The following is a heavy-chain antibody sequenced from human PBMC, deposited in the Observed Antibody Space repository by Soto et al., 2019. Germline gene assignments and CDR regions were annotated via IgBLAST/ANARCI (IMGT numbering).Heavy chain of an antibody. CDR2: ISAYNGNT. CDR1: GYTFTSYG. V-gene: IGHV1-18*04. Sequence: ASVKVSCKASGYTFTSYGISWVRQAPGQGLEWMGWISAYNGNTNYAQKLQGRVTMTTDTSTSTAYMELRSLRSDDTAVYYCARGVSGYSGYDFPYYYYYGMDVSGPGTPVTVS. CDR3: ARGVSGYSGYDFPYYYYYGMDV. D-gene: IGHD5-12*01. J-gene: IGHJ6*02.